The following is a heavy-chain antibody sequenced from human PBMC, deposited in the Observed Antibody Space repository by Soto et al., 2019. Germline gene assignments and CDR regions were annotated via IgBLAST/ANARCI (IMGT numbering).Heavy chain of an antibody. J-gene: IGHJ4*02. D-gene: IGHD3-16*01. Sequence: PSETLSLTCTVSGDSLRSSYHYWGWIRQSPGKGLEWIGSIYYTGNTYYNPSLKSRVSISVDMATNEISLRLRAESVADKAVYYCVRVEMYAGELTHNFDRWGQEDLLTVSS. CDR3: VRVEMYAGELTHNFDR. CDR1: GDSLRSSYHY. CDR2: IYYTGNT. V-gene: IGHV4-39*01.